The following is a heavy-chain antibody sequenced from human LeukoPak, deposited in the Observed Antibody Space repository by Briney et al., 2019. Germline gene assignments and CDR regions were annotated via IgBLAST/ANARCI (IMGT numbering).Heavy chain of an antibody. J-gene: IGHJ4*02. CDR2: IYYSGST. Sequence: SETLSLTCTVSGGSISSYYWGWIRQPPGEGLEWIGSIYYSGSTYCNPSLKSRVTISIDTSKNQFSLKLNSVTAADTAVYYCARAKGAAAGRAFDYWGQGTLVTVSS. CDR3: ARAKGAAAGRAFDY. CDR1: GGSISSYY. V-gene: IGHV4-39*01. D-gene: IGHD6-13*01.